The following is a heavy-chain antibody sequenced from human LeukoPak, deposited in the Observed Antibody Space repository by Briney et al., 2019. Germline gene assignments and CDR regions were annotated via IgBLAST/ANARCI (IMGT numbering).Heavy chain of an antibody. V-gene: IGHV3-53*01. D-gene: IGHD3-22*01. CDR2: LYSGGST. J-gene: IGHJ4*02. CDR1: GFTVSSNY. CDR3: ARARLYYYDSSGYQYYFDY. Sequence: GGSLRLSCAASGFTVSSNYMRWVPQAPGKGVEGVSVLYSGGSTYYADSVKGRFTISRDNSKNTLYLQMNSLRAEDTAVYYCARARLYYYDSSGYQYYFDYWGQGTLVSVPS.